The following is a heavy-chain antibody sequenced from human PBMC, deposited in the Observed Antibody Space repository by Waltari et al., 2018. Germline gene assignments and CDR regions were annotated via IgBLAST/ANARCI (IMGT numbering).Heavy chain of an antibody. D-gene: IGHD2-15*01. Sequence: EVQLVESGGGLVQPGGSLRLSCAASGITFNTHWMHWVRQAPGKGLVWGSRSKSEGGSTSYADAVKGRFTISRDNAKNTLDLEMKSLRAEDTAVYYCAAPGGNDLEYLQRWGQGTLVTVSS. CDR2: SKSEGGST. CDR1: GITFNTHW. CDR3: AAPGGNDLEYLQR. J-gene: IGHJ1*01. V-gene: IGHV3-74*01.